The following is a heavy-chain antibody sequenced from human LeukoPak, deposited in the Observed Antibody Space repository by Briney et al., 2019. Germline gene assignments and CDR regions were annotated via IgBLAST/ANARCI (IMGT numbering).Heavy chain of an antibody. Sequence: HGASVKVSCKASGYTFTGYYMHWVRQAPGQGLEWMGRINPNSGGTNYAQKFQGRVTMTRDTSISTAYMELSRLRSDDTAVYYCARGQGRDGYKFDYWGQGTLVTVSS. J-gene: IGHJ4*02. CDR2: INPNSGGT. CDR1: GYTFTGYY. D-gene: IGHD5-24*01. CDR3: ARGQGRDGYKFDY. V-gene: IGHV1-2*06.